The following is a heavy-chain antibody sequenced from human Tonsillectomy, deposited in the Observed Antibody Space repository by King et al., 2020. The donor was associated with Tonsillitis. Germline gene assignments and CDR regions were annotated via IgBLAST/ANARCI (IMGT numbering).Heavy chain of an antibody. V-gene: IGHV1-69*06. CDR1: GDTFNKYA. CDR3: ARVSLRGEMALMAEYFHH. CDR2: TIPIFGSA. Sequence: QLVQSGAEVKEPGSSVRVSCEASGDTFNKYAITWVRQAPGQGLEWMGGTIPIFGSANYAQRFQGRVTISADKSTSTAYMELSGLRSEASAVYFCARVSLRGEMALMAEYFHHWGQGTLVTVSS. D-gene: IGHD5-24*01. J-gene: IGHJ1*01.